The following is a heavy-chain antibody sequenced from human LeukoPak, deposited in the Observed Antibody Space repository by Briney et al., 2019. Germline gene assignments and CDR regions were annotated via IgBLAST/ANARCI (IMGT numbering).Heavy chain of an antibody. Sequence: PSETLSLTCAVSGGSISSSNWWSWVRQPPGKGLEWIGEIYHSGSTNYNPSLKSRVTISVDKSKNQFSLKLSSVTAADTAVYYCARADILTGYYVDYWGQGTLVTVSS. CDR3: ARADILTGYYVDY. D-gene: IGHD3-9*01. J-gene: IGHJ4*02. CDR2: IYHSGST. V-gene: IGHV4-4*02. CDR1: GGSISSSNW.